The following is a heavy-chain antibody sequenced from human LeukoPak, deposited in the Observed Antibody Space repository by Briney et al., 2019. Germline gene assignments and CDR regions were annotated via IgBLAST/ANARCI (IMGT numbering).Heavy chain of an antibody. CDR2: ICHSGST. CDR1: GYSISSGYY. J-gene: IGHJ4*02. Sequence: SETLSLTCAVSGYSISSGYYWGWIRQPPGKGLEWIGSICHSGSTYYNPSLKSRVTISVDTSKNQFSLKLSSVTAADTAVYYCARDQIAAAGIFDYWGQGTLVTVSS. D-gene: IGHD6-13*01. V-gene: IGHV4-38-2*02. CDR3: ARDQIAAAGIFDY.